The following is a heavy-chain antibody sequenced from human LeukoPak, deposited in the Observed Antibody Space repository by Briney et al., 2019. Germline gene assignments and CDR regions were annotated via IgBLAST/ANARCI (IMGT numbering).Heavy chain of an antibody. D-gene: IGHD2-2*01. CDR3: ASSCSSTSCYGRDV. V-gene: IGHV3-20*01. CDR1: GFTFDDYG. CDR2: INWNGGST. J-gene: IGHJ6*04. Sequence: PGGSLRLSCAASGFTFDDYGMSWVPQAPGKGLEWVSGINWNGGSTGYADSVKGRFTISRDNAKNSLYLQMNSLRAEDTALYHCASSCSSTSCYGRDVWGKGTTVTVSS.